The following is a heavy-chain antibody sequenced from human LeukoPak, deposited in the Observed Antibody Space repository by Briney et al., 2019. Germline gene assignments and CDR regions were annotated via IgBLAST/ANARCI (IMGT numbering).Heavy chain of an antibody. CDR3: ARVCPWEPESDFDY. CDR2: TYYRSKWYN. CDR1: GDSVSSNSAA. V-gene: IGHV6-1*01. D-gene: IGHD1-26*01. J-gene: IGHJ4*02. Sequence: SQTLSLTCAISGDSVSSNSAAWNSIRQSPSRGLEWLGRTYYRSKWYNDYAVSVKSRITINPDTSKNQFSLQLNSVTREDTAVYYCARVCPWEPESDFDYWGQGTLVTVSS.